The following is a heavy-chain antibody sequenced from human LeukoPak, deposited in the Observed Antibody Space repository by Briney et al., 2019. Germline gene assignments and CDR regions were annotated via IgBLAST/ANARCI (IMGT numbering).Heavy chain of an antibody. CDR3: ATVQADGLFYFDY. Sequence: ASVKVSCTASGGTFSSYAISWVRQAPGQGLEWMGGIIPIFGTANYAQKFQGRVTITTDESTSTAYMELSSLRSEDTAVYYCATVQADGLFYFDYWGQGTLVTVSS. CDR1: GGTFSSYA. V-gene: IGHV1-69*05. J-gene: IGHJ4*02. CDR2: IIPIFGTA.